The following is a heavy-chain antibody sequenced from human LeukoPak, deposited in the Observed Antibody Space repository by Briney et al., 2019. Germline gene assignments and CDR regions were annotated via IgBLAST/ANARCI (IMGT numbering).Heavy chain of an antibody. CDR1: GGSFSGYY. V-gene: IGHV4-34*01. J-gene: IGHJ3*02. Sequence: ETRDSTCAVYGGSFSGYYWSWIRQPPGKGLEWIGEINHSGSTNYNPSLKSRVTISVDTSKNQFSLKLSSVTAADTAVYYCATDHGGTMWAQDTMVTVSS. CDR2: INHSGST. D-gene: IGHD1-26*01. CDR3: ATDHGGTM.